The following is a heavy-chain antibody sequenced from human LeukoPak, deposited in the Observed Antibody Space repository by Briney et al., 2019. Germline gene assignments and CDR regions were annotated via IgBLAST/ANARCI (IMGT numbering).Heavy chain of an antibody. J-gene: IGHJ4*02. V-gene: IGHV1-69*13. D-gene: IGHD1-26*01. Sequence: SVKVSCKASGGTFSSYAISWVRQAPGQGLEWMGGIIPIFGTANYAQKFHGRVTITADESTSTAYMELSSLRSEDTAVYYCARGGSYFPDREYYFDYWGQGTLVTVSS. CDR3: ARGGSYFPDREYYFDY. CDR2: IIPIFGTA. CDR1: GGTFSSYA.